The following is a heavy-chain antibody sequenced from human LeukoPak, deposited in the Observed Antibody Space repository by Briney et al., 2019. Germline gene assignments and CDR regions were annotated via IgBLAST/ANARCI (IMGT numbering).Heavy chain of an antibody. D-gene: IGHD6-19*01. V-gene: IGHV3-53*01. CDR3: ARVSLSSRDYFDF. CDR1: GFSVSSNY. J-gene: IGHJ4*02. CDR2: IHSGGNT. Sequence: GGSLRLSCAASGFSVSSNYMSWVRQVTGTGLEWLSIIHSGGNTYYADSVKGRFTISRDNSQNTLFLQMNSLRVEDTAVYSCARVSLSSRDYFDFWGQGTLVTVSS.